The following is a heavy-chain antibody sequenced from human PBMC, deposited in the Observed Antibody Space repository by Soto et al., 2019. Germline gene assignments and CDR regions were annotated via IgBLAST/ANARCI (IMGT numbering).Heavy chain of an antibody. CDR3: AREPGVSSGWYVDY. J-gene: IGHJ4*02. CDR2: ITSSSSYI. V-gene: IGHV3-21*01. D-gene: IGHD6-19*01. CDR1: GFTFSNYG. Sequence: GSLRLSCAASGFTFSNYGMSWVRQAPGKGLEWVSSITSSSSYINYADSVKGRFTISRDNAKTSLYLQMNSLRAEDTAVYYCAREPGVSSGWYVDYWGQGTLVTVSS.